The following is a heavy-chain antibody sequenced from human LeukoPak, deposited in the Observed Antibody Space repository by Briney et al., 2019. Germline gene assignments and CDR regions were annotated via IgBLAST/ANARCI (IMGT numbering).Heavy chain of an antibody. CDR2: IITILDTA. J-gene: IGHJ5*02. CDR3: ARASRVNLRVGAAGGPGWFDP. D-gene: IGHD2-15*01. CDR1: GGTFGNNA. V-gene: IGHV1-69*13. Sequence: ASVKVTCKASGGTFGNNAISWLRQAPAEGPEWMGDIITILDTANYAQKFQGRLTITADESTSTAYMELSSLRSEDTAVYYCARASRVNLRVGAAGGPGWFDPWGQGTLVTVSS.